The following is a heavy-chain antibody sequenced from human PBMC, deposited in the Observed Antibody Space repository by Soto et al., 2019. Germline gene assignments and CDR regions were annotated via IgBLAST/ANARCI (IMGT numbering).Heavy chain of an antibody. J-gene: IGHJ4*02. Sequence: GGSLRLSCAASGFTFSNAWMSWVRQAPGKGLEWVGRIKSKTDGVTTDYAAPVKGRFTISRDDSKNTLYLQMNSLKTEDTAVYYCTTDGPPFRDSPYFDYWGQGTLVTVSS. CDR3: TTDGPPFRDSPYFDY. D-gene: IGHD3-16*01. V-gene: IGHV3-15*01. CDR1: GFTFSNAW. CDR2: IKSKTDGVTT.